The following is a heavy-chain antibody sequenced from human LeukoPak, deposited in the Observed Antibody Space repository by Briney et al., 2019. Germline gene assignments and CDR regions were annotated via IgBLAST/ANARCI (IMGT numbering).Heavy chain of an antibody. Sequence: PGGSLRLSCAASGLTFSSHWMHWVRQAPGKGLEWVSGISGSGTSTYYADSVKGRFTISRDNSKNTLYLQMNSLRAEDTAVYYCASRNYYDSSGYYYYYFDYWGQGILVTVSS. V-gene: IGHV3-23*01. J-gene: IGHJ4*02. CDR1: GLTFSSHW. CDR3: ASRNYYDSSGYYYYYFDY. CDR2: ISGSGTST. D-gene: IGHD3-22*01.